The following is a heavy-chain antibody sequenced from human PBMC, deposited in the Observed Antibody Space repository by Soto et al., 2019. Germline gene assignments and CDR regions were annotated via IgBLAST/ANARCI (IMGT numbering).Heavy chain of an antibody. J-gene: IGHJ4*02. CDR3: ATLPRTIERTPAAIWSFDS. CDR2: LDAEDGET. CDR1: GYSLSDLS. V-gene: IGHV1-24*01. Sequence: ASVKVSCKVSGYSLSDLSIHWVRQAPGKGLEWMGGLDAEDGETIYAQKLQGRGTMTEDTSTDTAYMELSSLTSEDTTMYYCATLPRTIERTPAAIWSFDSWGQGTLVTVSS. D-gene: IGHD2-2*01.